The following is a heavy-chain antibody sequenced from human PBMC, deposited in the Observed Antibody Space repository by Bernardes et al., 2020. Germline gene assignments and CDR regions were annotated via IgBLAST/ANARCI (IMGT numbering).Heavy chain of an antibody. V-gene: IGHV4-39*01. Sequence: SETLSLTCTVAGGSMKSSLYYWGWIRQPPGKGLEWIGSIYYRGNSSYNSSLKSRVAISVDTSKTQFSLKMRSVTAADTAVYYCARLAIFGVVNMSHWGHGTLVTVSS. CDR2: IYYRGNS. D-gene: IGHD3-3*01. J-gene: IGHJ4*01. CDR1: GGSMKSSLYY. CDR3: ARLAIFGVVNMSH.